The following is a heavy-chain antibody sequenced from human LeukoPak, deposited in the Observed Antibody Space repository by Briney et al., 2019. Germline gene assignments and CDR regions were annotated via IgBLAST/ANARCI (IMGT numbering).Heavy chain of an antibody. Sequence: GGSLRLSCAASGFTFSSYAMSWVRQAPGKGLEWVSAISGSGGSTYYAHSVKGRFTISRDTSKNTLYLQMNSLRAEDTAVYYCAKLRFTAMAYFDYWGQGTLVTVSS. V-gene: IGHV3-23*01. CDR1: GFTFSSYA. CDR3: AKLRFTAMAYFDY. J-gene: IGHJ4*02. CDR2: ISGSGGST. D-gene: IGHD5-18*01.